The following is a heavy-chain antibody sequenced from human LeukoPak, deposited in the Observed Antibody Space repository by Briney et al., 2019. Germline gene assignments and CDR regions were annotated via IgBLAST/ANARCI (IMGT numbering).Heavy chain of an antibody. V-gene: IGHV3-20*04. Sequence: PGGSLRLSCAASGFTFDDYGMSWVRQAPGKGLEWVSGINWNGGSTGYADSVKGRFTISRDNAKNSLYLQMNSLRAEDTALYYCASFYGSGSSPTHHDAFDIWGQGTMVTVSS. CDR2: INWNGGST. CDR1: GFTFDDYG. CDR3: ASFYGSGSSPTHHDAFDI. J-gene: IGHJ3*02. D-gene: IGHD3-10*01.